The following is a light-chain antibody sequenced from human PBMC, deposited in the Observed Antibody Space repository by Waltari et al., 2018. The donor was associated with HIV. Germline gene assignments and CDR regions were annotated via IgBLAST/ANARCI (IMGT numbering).Light chain of an antibody. CDR3: SSYAGSSMSYA. J-gene: IGLJ1*01. CDR1: SSDVGAFKY. V-gene: IGLV2-8*01. Sequence: QSALTQPPSASGSPGQSVSISCTGASSDVGAFKYVSWYQQHPRKAPKLLIYDVTKRPSGVPDRYSGSKSGNTASLTVSGLQAEDEAHYYCSSYAGSSMSYAFGTGTKVTVL. CDR2: DVT.